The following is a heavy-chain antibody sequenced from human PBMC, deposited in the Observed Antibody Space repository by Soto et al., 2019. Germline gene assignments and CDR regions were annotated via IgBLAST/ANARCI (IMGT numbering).Heavy chain of an antibody. CDR2: IYNDGTT. CDR3: VRPLPSGRNYGMDV. Sequence: EVRLEESGGGLIQPGGSLRLSCTAYGLGVRNNYMSWVRQAPGMGLEWVSVIYNDGTTYYADSVKGRFTLSRDTSKNTLSLQMDSLRAEDTAVYYCVRPLPSGRNYGMDVWSQGTTVTVSS. V-gene: IGHV3-53*01. D-gene: IGHD3-10*01. J-gene: IGHJ6*02. CDR1: GLGVRNNY.